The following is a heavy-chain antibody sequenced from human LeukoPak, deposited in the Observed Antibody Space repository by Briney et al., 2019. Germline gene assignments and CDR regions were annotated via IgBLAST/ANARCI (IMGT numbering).Heavy chain of an antibody. V-gene: IGHV1-18*04. CDR3: GRAGGTMVRGVSDY. CDR2: TSAYNGNT. D-gene: IGHD3-10*01. Sequence: ASVKVSCKASGYTFTSYGISWVRQAPGQGLEWMGWTSAYNGNTNYAQKLQGRVTLTTDTSTSTAYMELRSLRSDDTAVYYCGRAGGTMVRGVSDYWGQGTLVTVSS. CDR1: GYTFTSYG. J-gene: IGHJ4*02.